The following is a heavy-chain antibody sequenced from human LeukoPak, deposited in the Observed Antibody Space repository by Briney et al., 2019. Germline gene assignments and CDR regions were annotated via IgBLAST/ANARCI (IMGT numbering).Heavy chain of an antibody. V-gene: IGHV4-38-2*02. D-gene: IGHD4-11*01. CDR2: IYHSGST. CDR1: GYSISSGYY. Sequence: SETLSLTCTVSGYSISSGYYWGWIRQPPGKGLEWIGSIYHSGSTYYNPSLKSRVTISVDTSKNQFSLKLSSVTAADTAVYYCATHLRGNYLYYYYYYYMDVWGKGTTVTVSS. CDR3: ATHLRGNYLYYYYYYYMDV. J-gene: IGHJ6*03.